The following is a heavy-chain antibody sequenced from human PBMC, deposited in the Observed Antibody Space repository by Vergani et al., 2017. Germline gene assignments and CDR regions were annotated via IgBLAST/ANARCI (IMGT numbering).Heavy chain of an antibody. D-gene: IGHD1-26*01. J-gene: IGHJ4*02. CDR1: GYTFSTYG. CDR3: AGGRGNSGDYNFDY. CDR2: ISVYNGET. Sequence: QVQLVQSGAEVKQPGASVKVSCKASGYTFSTYGISWVRQAPGEGLEWLAWISVYNGETKFAQKFQGRVTLTRDTSTDTAYMEMGSLRSDDTAVYYCAGGRGNSGDYNFDYWCQGTLVTVSS. V-gene: IGHV1-18*04.